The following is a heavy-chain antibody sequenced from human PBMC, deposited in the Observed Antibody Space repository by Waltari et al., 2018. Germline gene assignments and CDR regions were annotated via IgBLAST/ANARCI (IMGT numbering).Heavy chain of an antibody. CDR1: GLTLTDSR. CDR2: IKSKSRGETT. V-gene: IGHV3-15*01. CDR3: TADLPPVVEYGLDV. D-gene: IGHD2-21*01. Sequence: QLLESGGGLIRPGGSLRPSCAASGLTLTDSRTNWVRQSPGRGLEWVARIKSKSRGETTDYAGFAQGRFTISRDDSKNALYLQMNSLKFEDSGVYYCTADLPPVVEYGLDVWGPGTTVTVSS. J-gene: IGHJ6*02.